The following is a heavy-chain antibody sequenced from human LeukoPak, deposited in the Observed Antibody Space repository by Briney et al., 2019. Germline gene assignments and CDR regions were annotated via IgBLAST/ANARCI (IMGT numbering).Heavy chain of an antibody. CDR1: GFTFSSYG. Sequence: GGSLRLSCAAPGFTFSSYGMRWVRQAPGKGLEWVAVISYDGSNKYNADSVRGRFTISRDNSKNTLYLQMNSLRAEDTAVYYCAKATYYYGSGSYYNLDYWGQGTLVTVSS. V-gene: IGHV3-30*18. CDR2: ISYDGSNK. D-gene: IGHD3-10*01. J-gene: IGHJ4*02. CDR3: AKATYYYGSGSYYNLDY.